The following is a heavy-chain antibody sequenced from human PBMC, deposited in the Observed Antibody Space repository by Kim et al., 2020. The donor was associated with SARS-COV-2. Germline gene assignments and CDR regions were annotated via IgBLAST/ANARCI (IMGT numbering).Heavy chain of an antibody. J-gene: IGHJ6*02. CDR2: INPNSGGT. CDR3: ARVRGYSGYDSGLLHYYYYGMDV. Sequence: ASVKVSCKASGYTFTGYYMHWVRQAPGQGLEWMGRINPNSGGTNYAQKFQGRVTMTRDTSISTAYMELSRLRSDDTAVYYCARVRGYSGYDSGLLHYYYYGMDVWGQGTTVTVSS. D-gene: IGHD5-12*01. CDR1: GYTFTGYY. V-gene: IGHV1-2*06.